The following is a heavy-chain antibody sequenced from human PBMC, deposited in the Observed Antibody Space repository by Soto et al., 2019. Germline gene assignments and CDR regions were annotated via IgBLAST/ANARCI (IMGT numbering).Heavy chain of an antibody. J-gene: IGHJ6*02. D-gene: IGHD6-19*01. V-gene: IGHV4-34*01. Sequence: SETLSLTCAVYGGSFSGYYWSWIRQPPGKGLEWIGEINHSGSTNYNPSLKSRVTISVDTSKNQFSLKLSSVTAADTAVYYCARGGQWLGPYYYGMDVWGQGTTVTVSS. CDR3: ARGGQWLGPYYYGMDV. CDR1: GGSFSGYY. CDR2: INHSGST.